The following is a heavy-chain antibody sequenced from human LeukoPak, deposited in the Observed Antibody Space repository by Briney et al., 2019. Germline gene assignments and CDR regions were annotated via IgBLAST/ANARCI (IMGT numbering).Heavy chain of an antibody. J-gene: IGHJ4*02. CDR1: GFTFSNYA. CDR3: AKGSRSTWSYYFDY. D-gene: IGHD6-13*01. CDR2: ISGGGGSN. Sequence: GGSLRLSCGASGFTFSNYAMTWVSQAPGEGLEWVSAISGGGGSNYYADSVKGRFTISRDISKNTLYLQLSSLRAEDTAVYYCAKGSRSTWSYYFDYWGRGTLVTVSS. V-gene: IGHV3-23*01.